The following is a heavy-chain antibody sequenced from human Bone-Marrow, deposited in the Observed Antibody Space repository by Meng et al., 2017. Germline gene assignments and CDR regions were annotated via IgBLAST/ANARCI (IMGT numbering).Heavy chain of an antibody. CDR1: SDTFPNYA. V-gene: IGHV1-18*04. Sequence: QVFLVRSGTEVKKTGASVKVSCKASSDTFPNYAFSWVRQAPGQGLEWMGWISPYNGNTNYAQKLQGRVTMTTDTSTSTAYMELRSLRSDDTAVYYCARLLIAVAGTYNPLFDYWGQGTLVTVSS. CDR2: ISPYNGNT. D-gene: IGHD6-19*01. J-gene: IGHJ4*02. CDR3: ARLLIAVAGTYNPLFDY.